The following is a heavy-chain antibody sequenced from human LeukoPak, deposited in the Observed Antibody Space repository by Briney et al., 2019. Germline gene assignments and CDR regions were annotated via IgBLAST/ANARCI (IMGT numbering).Heavy chain of an antibody. CDR2: IICSGGST. D-gene: IGHD1-7*01. V-gene: IGHV3-23*01. CDR3: AKHSNFGNYDI. Sequence: GSLLLSSAASGFTFSSYAMSWVRQAPGKGLEWVSAIICSGGSTYYADSVKGRFTISRDNSKNTLYLQMNSLRAEDTAVYYCAKHSNFGNYDIWGQGTMVTVSS. J-gene: IGHJ3*02. CDR1: GFTFSSYA.